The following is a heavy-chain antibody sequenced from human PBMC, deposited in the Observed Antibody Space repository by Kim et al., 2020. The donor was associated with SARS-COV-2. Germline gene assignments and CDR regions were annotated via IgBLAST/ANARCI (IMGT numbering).Heavy chain of an antibody. CDR3: AKDLVFGSYYVVGYYYYGMDV. Sequence: GGSLRLSCAASGFTFSSYGMHWVRQAPGKGLEWVAVISYDGSNKYYADSVKGRFTISRDNSKNTLYLQMNSLRAEDTAVYYCAKDLVFGSYYVVGYYYYGMDVWGQGTTVTVSS. J-gene: IGHJ6*02. CDR1: GFTFSSYG. D-gene: IGHD1-26*01. CDR2: ISYDGSNK. V-gene: IGHV3-30*18.